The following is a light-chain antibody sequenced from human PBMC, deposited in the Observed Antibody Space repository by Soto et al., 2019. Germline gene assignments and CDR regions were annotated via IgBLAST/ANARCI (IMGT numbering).Light chain of an antibody. J-gene: IGKJ4*01. V-gene: IGKV3-15*01. CDR3: QQYNNWPLT. Sequence: EVVVTQSPATLSVSPGERVTLSCRASQSVSTNLAWYQQKPGQAPRHLISGASTRAPDIPARFSGSGSGTEFTLTISSLQSEDLAVYYCQQYNNWPLTFGGGTKVEIK. CDR2: GAS. CDR1: QSVSTN.